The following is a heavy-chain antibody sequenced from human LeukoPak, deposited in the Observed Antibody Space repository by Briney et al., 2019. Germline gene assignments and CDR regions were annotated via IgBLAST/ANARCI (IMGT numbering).Heavy chain of an antibody. Sequence: GESLNISCEVTRNTLTNNSIALRRHNHAKGLKWISINYLADSDTRYGPSFQGQVTISADKSISTAYLQWSSLKASDTAMYFCARTDSTGYSPNYFFYGMDVWGQGTTVTVSS. V-gene: IGHV5-51*01. CDR3: ARTDSTGYSPNYFFYGMDV. J-gene: IGHJ6*02. CDR1: RNTLTNNS. D-gene: IGHD3-22*01. CDR2: NYLADSDT.